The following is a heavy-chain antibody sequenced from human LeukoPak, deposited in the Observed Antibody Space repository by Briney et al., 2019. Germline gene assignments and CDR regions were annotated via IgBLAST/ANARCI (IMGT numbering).Heavy chain of an antibody. CDR1: GYTFTSYD. D-gene: IGHD6-19*01. J-gene: IGHJ4*02. CDR2: MNPNSGNT. CDR3: ARGRKYSSGWFY. Sequence: AASVKVFCKASGYTFTSYDINWVRQATGQGLEWMGWMNPNSGNTGYAQKFQGRVTMTRNTSISTAYMELSSLRSEDTAVYYCARGRKYSSGWFYWGQGTLVTVSS. V-gene: IGHV1-8*01.